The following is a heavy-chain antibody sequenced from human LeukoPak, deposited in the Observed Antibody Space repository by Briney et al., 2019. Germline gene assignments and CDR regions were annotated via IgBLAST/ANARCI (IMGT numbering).Heavy chain of an antibody. Sequence: SQTLSLTCAVSGGSISSGGYSWSWIRQPPGKGLEWIGYIYHSGSTYYNPSLKSRVTISVDRSKNQFSLKLGSVTAADTAVYYCARGLVGVFDYWGQGTLVTVSS. J-gene: IGHJ4*02. CDR3: ARGLVGVFDY. D-gene: IGHD2-8*02. CDR2: IYHSGST. CDR1: GGSISSGGYS. V-gene: IGHV4-30-2*01.